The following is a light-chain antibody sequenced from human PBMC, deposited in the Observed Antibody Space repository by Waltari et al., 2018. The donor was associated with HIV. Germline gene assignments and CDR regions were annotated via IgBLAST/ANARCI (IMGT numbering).Light chain of an antibody. V-gene: IGLV3-21*02. CDR1: NIGIKS. Sequence: SYVLTQPPSVSVAPGQTARVTCGGSNIGIKSVHWYQQRPGQAPVLVVYDDSDRPSGIPERFSGSNAGNTATLSISRVEAGDEADYYCQVWDSGSAHVVFGGGTNLAVL. J-gene: IGLJ2*01. CDR3: QVWDSGSAHVV. CDR2: DDS.